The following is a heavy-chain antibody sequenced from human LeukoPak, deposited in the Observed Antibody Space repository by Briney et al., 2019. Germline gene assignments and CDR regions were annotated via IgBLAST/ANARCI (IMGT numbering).Heavy chain of an antibody. CDR2: IIPIFGTA. CDR1: GGTFSSYA. V-gene: IGHV1-69*05. CDR3: ARDRCSSTSCHLWDYFDY. Sequence: SVKVSCKASGGTFSSYAISWVRQAPGQGLEWMGRIIPIFGTANYAQKFQGRVTITTDESTSTAYMELRSLRSEDTAVYYCARDRCSSTSCHLWDYFDYWGQGTLVTVSS. D-gene: IGHD2-2*01. J-gene: IGHJ4*02.